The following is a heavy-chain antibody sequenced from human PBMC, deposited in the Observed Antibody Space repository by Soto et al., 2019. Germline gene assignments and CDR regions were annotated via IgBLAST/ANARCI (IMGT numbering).Heavy chain of an antibody. D-gene: IGHD2-15*01. CDR1: GFTFSSYA. Sequence: GVSLRLSCAASGFTFSSYAMHWVRQAPGKGLEWVAVISYDGSNKYYADSVKGRFTISRDNSKNTLYLQMDSLRAEDTAVYYCARGHCSGGSCYLPDAFDIWGQGTMVTVSS. J-gene: IGHJ3*02. CDR2: ISYDGSNK. V-gene: IGHV3-30-3*01. CDR3: ARGHCSGGSCYLPDAFDI.